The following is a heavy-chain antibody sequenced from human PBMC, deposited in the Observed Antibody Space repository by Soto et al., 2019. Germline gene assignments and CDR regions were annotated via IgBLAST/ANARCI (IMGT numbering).Heavy chain of an antibody. CDR2: IVGRGGST. D-gene: IGHD2-2*01. CDR3: AKEIRDQLLCSMDV. Sequence: PGGSLRLSCAASGFTFSSYAMSWVRQAPGKGLEWVSAIVGRGGSTYYADSVKGRFTISRDNSKNTLYLQMNSLRAEDTAIYYSAKEIRDQLLCSMDVWGQGTTVTVSS. V-gene: IGHV3-23*01. CDR1: GFTFSSYA. J-gene: IGHJ6*02.